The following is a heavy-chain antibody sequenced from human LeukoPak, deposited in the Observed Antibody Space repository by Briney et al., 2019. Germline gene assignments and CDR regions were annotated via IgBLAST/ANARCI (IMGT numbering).Heavy chain of an antibody. CDR1: GFSFSAYW. J-gene: IGHJ4*02. Sequence: GGSLRLSCAASGFSFSAYWMTWVRQAPGTGLEWVANINPAGSAIYYGDPAKGRFTISRDNAKNLVYLQMSSLRAEDTAVYYCGRFGYVAGLDLWGRGTLVTVSS. CDR2: INPAGSAI. D-gene: IGHD6-19*01. V-gene: IGHV3-7*01. CDR3: GRFGYVAGLDL.